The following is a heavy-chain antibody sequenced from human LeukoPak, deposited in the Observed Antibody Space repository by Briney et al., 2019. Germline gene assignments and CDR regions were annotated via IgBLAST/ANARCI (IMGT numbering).Heavy chain of an antibody. Sequence: EASVKVSCKASGFTFSSSTMQWVRQARGQRLEWIGWIVVGSGNTSYAQKFQERVTITRDMSTSTAYMELSRLKSDDTAVYFCAKIGTIPPAMVDNWFDPWGQGTLVTVSS. J-gene: IGHJ5*02. D-gene: IGHD2-2*01. CDR1: GFTFSSST. V-gene: IGHV1-58*02. CDR2: IVVGSGNT. CDR3: AKIGTIPPAMVDNWFDP.